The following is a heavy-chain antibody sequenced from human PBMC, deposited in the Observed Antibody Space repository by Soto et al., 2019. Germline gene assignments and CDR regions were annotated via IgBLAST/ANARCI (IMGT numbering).Heavy chain of an antibody. CDR1: GYTFTGYY. CDR2: ISPNSGGT. J-gene: IGHJ4*02. D-gene: IGHD5-18*01. V-gene: IGHV1-2*02. Sequence: ASVKVSCKASGYTFTGYYMHWVRQAPGQGLEWMGWISPNSGGTNYAQKFQGRVTMTRDTSISTAYMELSRLRSDDTAVYYCARLPRGYSYVDYWGQGTLVTVSS. CDR3: ARLPRGYSYVDY.